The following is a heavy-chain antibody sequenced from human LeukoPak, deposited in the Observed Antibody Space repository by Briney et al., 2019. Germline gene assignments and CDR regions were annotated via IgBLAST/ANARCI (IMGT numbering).Heavy chain of an antibody. V-gene: IGHV4-34*01. CDR2: INHSGST. D-gene: IGHD1-14*01. J-gene: IGHJ5*02. CDR3: ARSEGGA. Sequence: SETLSLTCAVYGGSFSGCYWSWIRQPPGKGLEWIGEINHSGSTNYNPSLKSRVTISVDTSKNQFSLKLSSVTAADTAVYYCARSEGGAWGQGTLVTVSS. CDR1: GGSFSGCY.